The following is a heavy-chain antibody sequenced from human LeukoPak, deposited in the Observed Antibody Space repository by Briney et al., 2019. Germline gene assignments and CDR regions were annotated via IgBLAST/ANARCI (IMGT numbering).Heavy chain of an antibody. CDR3: AKASVHSSGWYYFDY. V-gene: IGHV3-9*01. CDR2: ISWNSGSI. Sequence: GGSLRLSCAASGFTFDDYGMSWVRQAPGKGLEWVSGISWNSGSIGYADSVKGRFTISRDNAKNSLYLQMNSLRAEDTALYYRAKASVHSSGWYYFDYWGQGTLVTVSS. D-gene: IGHD6-19*01. J-gene: IGHJ4*02. CDR1: GFTFDDYG.